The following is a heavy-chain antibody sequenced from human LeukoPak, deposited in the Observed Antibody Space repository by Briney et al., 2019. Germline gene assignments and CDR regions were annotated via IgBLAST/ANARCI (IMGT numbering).Heavy chain of an antibody. CDR1: GGSISSYY. CDR3: ARTDYDYVWGSYRPFEY. V-gene: IGHV4-59*01. J-gene: IGHJ4*02. Sequence: PSETLSLTCTVSGGSISSYYWSWIRQPPGKGLEWIGYIYYSGSTNYNPSLKSRVTISVDTSKNQLSLKLSSVTAADTAVYYCARTDYDYVWGSYRPFEYWGQGTLVTVSS. CDR2: IYYSGST. D-gene: IGHD3-16*02.